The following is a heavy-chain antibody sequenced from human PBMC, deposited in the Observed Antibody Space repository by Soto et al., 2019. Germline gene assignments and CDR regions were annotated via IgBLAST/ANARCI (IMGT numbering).Heavy chain of an antibody. CDR2: IYYSGST. CDR3: VRTPPGDILTGPYFDY. D-gene: IGHD3-9*01. CDR1: GGSISSGDYY. Sequence: SETLSLTCSVSGGSISSGDYYWSWIRQPPGKGLEWIGYIYYSGSTYYNPSLKSRLTISVDTSKNQFSLKLSSVTAADTAVYYCVRTPPGDILTGPYFDYWGQGTLVTVSS. J-gene: IGHJ4*02. V-gene: IGHV4-30-4*01.